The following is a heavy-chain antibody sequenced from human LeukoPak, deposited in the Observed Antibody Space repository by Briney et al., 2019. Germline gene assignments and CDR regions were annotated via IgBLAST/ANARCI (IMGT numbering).Heavy chain of an antibody. J-gene: IGHJ4*02. CDR3: ARGRTIFGVVKLCGEFDY. Sequence: PSETLSLTCTVSGGSISNYYWSWIRQPPGKGLEWIGYIYYSGSTNYNPSLKSRVTISVDTSKNQFSLKLSSVTAADTAVYYCARGRTIFGVVKLCGEFDYWGQGTLVTVSS. V-gene: IGHV4-59*01. CDR1: GGSISNYY. CDR2: IYYSGST. D-gene: IGHD3-3*01.